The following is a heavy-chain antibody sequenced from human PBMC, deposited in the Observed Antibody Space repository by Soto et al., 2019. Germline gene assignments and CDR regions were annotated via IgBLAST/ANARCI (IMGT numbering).Heavy chain of an antibody. CDR3: ARHGLSGCSGGRCYSSFYYYGMDV. CDR1: GFTFSSYA. CDR2: ISYDGNNK. V-gene: IGHV3-30-3*01. J-gene: IGHJ6*02. Sequence: GGSLRLSCAASGFTFSSYAMHWVRQAPGKGLEWVAVISYDGNNKYYADSVKGRFTISRDNSKNTLYLQMNSLRAEDTAVYYCARHGLSGCSGGRCYSSFYYYGMDVWGQGTTVTVSS. D-gene: IGHD2-15*01.